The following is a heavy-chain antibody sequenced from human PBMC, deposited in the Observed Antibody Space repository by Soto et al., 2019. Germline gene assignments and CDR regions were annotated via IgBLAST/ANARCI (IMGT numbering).Heavy chain of an antibody. D-gene: IGHD3-22*01. CDR1: GYTFTSYD. V-gene: IGHV1-8*01. CDR2: MNPNSGNT. J-gene: IGHJ4*02. Sequence: ASVKVSCKASGYTFTSYDINWVRQATGQGLEWMGWMNPNSGNTGYAQKFQGRVTMTRNTSISTAYMELSSLRSEDTAVYYCACYAREVYCYYSRDHFDYWGQGTLVTVSS. CDR3: ACYAREVYCYYSRDHFDY.